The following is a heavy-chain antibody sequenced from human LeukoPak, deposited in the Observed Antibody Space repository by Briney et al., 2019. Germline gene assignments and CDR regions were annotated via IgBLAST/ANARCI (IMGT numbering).Heavy chain of an antibody. CDR2: IYYSGSI. D-gene: IGHD3-22*01. CDR3: ARVWVSEYYYDSREVAREGFDY. Sequence: PSETLSLTCSVSGGSIRSNFWSWIRQPPGKGLEWIGHIYYSGSIDYNPSLKSRVTISVDTSKNQFSLKLSSVTAADTAVYYCARVWVSEYYYDSREVAREGFDYWGQGTLVTVSS. V-gene: IGHV4-59*01. CDR1: GGSIRSNF. J-gene: IGHJ4*02.